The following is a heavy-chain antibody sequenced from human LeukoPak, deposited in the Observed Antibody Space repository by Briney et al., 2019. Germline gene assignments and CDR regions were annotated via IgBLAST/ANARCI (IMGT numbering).Heavy chain of an antibody. J-gene: IGHJ4*02. V-gene: IGHV1-69*05. CDR1: GGTFSSYA. D-gene: IGHD3-22*01. Sequence: SVKVSCKASGGTFSSYAISWVRQAPGQGLEWMGGIIPMFGTANYAQKFQGRVTITTDESTSTAYMELSSLRSEDTAVYYCARDNPGYYDSSGFDYWGQGTLVTVSS. CDR3: ARDNPGYYDSSGFDY. CDR2: IIPMFGTA.